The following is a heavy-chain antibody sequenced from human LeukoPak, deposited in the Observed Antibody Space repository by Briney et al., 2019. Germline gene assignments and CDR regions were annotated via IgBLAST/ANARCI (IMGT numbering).Heavy chain of an antibody. V-gene: IGHV3-9*01. Sequence: GGSLRLSCAGSGFTFDDYAMHWVRHTPGKGLEWVSGISWNSGNIAYADFVGGRFTISRDNAKNPLSLQMNSLSDEDTAVYYCAKDAYGGATFFYYMDVWGKGTTVTVSS. CDR1: GFTFDDYA. CDR2: ISWNSGNI. J-gene: IGHJ6*03. D-gene: IGHD2/OR15-2a*01. CDR3: AKDAYGGATFFYYMDV.